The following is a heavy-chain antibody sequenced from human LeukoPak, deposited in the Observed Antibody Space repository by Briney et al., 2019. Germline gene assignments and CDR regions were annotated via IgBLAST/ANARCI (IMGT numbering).Heavy chain of an antibody. V-gene: IGHV3-23*01. D-gene: IGHD3-16*01. CDR1: GFTFCNYA. CDR2: IRGRGHNS. CDR3: AKDPHDDDVDAFDI. J-gene: IGHJ3*02. Sequence: GGSLRLSCAASGFTFCNYAMTWVRQAPGKGLEWVSSIRGRGHNSYYADSVKGRFTISRDNSKNTLYLQMNSLRAEDTAVYYCAKDPHDDDVDAFDIWGQGTRGTVSS.